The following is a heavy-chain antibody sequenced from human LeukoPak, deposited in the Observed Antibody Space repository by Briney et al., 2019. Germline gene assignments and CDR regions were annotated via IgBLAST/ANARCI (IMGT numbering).Heavy chain of an antibody. D-gene: IGHD2-21*02. CDR1: GFTFSSYA. CDR3: AKARSPYCGGDCYPLDS. V-gene: IGHV3-23*01. CDR2: ISTNGVTT. J-gene: IGHJ4*02. Sequence: GGSLRLSCAASGFTFSSYAMTYVRQALGKGLEWVSTISTNGVTTYYADSVKGRFTISRDNSKNTLYLQMNSLRAEDTAVYYCAKARSPYCGGDCYPLDSWGQGTLVTVSS.